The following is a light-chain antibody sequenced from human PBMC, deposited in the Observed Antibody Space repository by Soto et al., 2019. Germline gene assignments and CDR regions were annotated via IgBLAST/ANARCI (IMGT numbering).Light chain of an antibody. J-gene: IGKJ1*01. CDR1: QSVSSSY. V-gene: IGKV3-20*01. Sequence: EIVLTQSPGTLSLSPGERATLSCRASQSVSSSYLAWYQQKPGQAPRLLIYGASSRATGTPDRFSGSGSGTDFTLTISRLEPEDFAVYYCQQYGKTFGQGTKVDIK. CDR3: QQYGKT. CDR2: GAS.